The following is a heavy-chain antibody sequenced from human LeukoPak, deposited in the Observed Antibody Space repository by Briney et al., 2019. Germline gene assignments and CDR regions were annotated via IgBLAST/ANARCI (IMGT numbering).Heavy chain of an antibody. CDR2: VSSHGKTT. Sequence: GGSLRLSCAASGFTFSSYAMSWVRQAPGKGLEWVAVVSSHGKTTFYADSVKGRFTISRDNSKNTLYLQMNSLRAEDTAVYYCAKEFTEYSSGWCFDCWGQGTLVTVSS. CDR3: AKEFTEYSSGWCFDC. CDR1: GFTFSSYA. V-gene: IGHV3-30*18. J-gene: IGHJ4*02. D-gene: IGHD6-19*01.